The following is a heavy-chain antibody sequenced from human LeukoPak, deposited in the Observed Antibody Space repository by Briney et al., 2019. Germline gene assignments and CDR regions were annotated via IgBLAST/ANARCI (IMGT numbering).Heavy chain of an antibody. CDR2: IYYSGST. CDR3: ARDYYDSSGHHAFDI. CDR1: GGSISSYY. Sequence: SDTLSLTCTVSGGSISSYYWSWIRQPPGQGLEWIGYIYYSGSTNYNPSLKSRVTISVDTSKNQFSLKLSSVTAADTAVYYCARDYYDSSGHHAFDIWGQGTMVTVSS. J-gene: IGHJ3*02. D-gene: IGHD3-22*01. V-gene: IGHV4-59*01.